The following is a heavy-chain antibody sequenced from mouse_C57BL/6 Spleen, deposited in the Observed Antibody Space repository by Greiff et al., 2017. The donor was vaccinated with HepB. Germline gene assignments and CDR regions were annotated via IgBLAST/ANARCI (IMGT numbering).Heavy chain of an antibody. CDR3: ARGTGSFAY. V-gene: IGHV1-81*01. Sequence: QVQLQQSGAELARPGASVKLSCKASGYTFTSYGISWVKQRTGQGLEWIGEIYPRSGNTYYNEKFKDKATLTADKSSSTAYMELRSLTSEDSAVYFCARGTGSFAYWGQGTLVTVSA. D-gene: IGHD4-1*01. CDR2: IYPRSGNT. J-gene: IGHJ3*01. CDR1: GYTFTSYG.